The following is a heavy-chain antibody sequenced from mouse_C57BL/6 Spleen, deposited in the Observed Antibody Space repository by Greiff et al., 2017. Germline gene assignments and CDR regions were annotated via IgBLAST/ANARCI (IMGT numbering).Heavy chain of an antibody. CDR1: GYTFTSYW. D-gene: IGHD2-4*01. CDR2: IDPSDSYT. CDR3: ARCHYDYYGFAY. V-gene: IGHV1-69*01. Sequence: QVQLQQSGAELVMPGASVKLSCKASGYTFTSYWMHWVKQRPGQGLEWIGEIDPSDSYTNYNQKFKGKSTLTVDKSSSTAYMQLSSLTSEDSAVYYCARCHYDYYGFAYWGQGTLVTVSA. J-gene: IGHJ3*01.